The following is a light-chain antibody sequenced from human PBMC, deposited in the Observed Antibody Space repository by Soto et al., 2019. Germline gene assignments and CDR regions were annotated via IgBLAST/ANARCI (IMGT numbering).Light chain of an antibody. CDR2: GSF. J-gene: IGKJ5*01. V-gene: IGKV3-15*01. CDR1: QSVDNN. Sequence: EIVMTQSPVTLSASPGESATRCCRASQSVDNNVAWYQQKPGQAPRLLIVGSFARATGIPARFSGSGSGSEFTLTISGLQSEDFAVYYCQQYNDRPPITFGQGTRLEI. CDR3: QQYNDRPPIT.